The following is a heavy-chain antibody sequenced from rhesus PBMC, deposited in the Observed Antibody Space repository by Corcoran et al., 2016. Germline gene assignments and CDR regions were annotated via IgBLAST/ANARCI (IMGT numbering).Heavy chain of an antibody. CDR2: IYFSGGGT. CDR1: GGSISDDYH. D-gene: IGHD6-43*01. Sequence: QVQLQESGPGLVKPSETLSLTCAVSGGSISDDYHWNWIRQPPGKGLEWIGYIYFSGGGTNSNPSLKNRVTISIDTSKNQFSLKMSSVTAADTAVYYCAKYSSSLNWYFDLWGPGTPITISS. J-gene: IGHJ2*01. CDR3: AKYSSSLNWYFDL. V-gene: IGHV4-106*01.